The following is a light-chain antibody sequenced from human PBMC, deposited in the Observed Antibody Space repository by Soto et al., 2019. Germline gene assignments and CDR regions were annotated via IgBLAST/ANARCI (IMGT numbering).Light chain of an antibody. J-gene: IGLJ1*01. CDR3: NSYRHSTTLV. CDR1: SSDVGGYNS. Sequence: QSVLTQPASVSGAPGQSITISCTGTSSDVGGYNSVSWFQQHPSKAPKLIIYEVSHRPSGGSIRSSGSRPGHTASLPISGLQAEDEADYYCNSYRHSTTLVFGTGTKVTVL. V-gene: IGLV2-14*01. CDR2: EVS.